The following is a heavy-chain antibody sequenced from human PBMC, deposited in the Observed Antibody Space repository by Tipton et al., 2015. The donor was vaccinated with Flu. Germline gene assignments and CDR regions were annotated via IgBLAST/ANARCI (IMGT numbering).Heavy chain of an antibody. CDR1: GGSISTYY. CDR3: ASGSGDFDH. J-gene: IGHJ4*02. D-gene: IGHD3-10*01. Sequence: TLSLTCTVSGGSISTYYWSWIRQPAGKGLEWIGRIYSGGNTNYNPSLKSRVSMSVDTSKNQFSLKLRSATAADTAVYYCASGSGDFDHWGQGTLVTVSS. V-gene: IGHV4-4*07. CDR2: IYSGGNT.